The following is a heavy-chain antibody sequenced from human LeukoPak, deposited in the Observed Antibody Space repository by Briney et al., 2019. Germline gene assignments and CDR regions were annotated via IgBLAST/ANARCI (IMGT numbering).Heavy chain of an antibody. D-gene: IGHD3-10*01. CDR1: GFTFRRYW. J-gene: IGHJ4*02. V-gene: IGHV3-21*01. CDR3: ARDANYYGSGSYDY. CDR2: ISSSSSYI. Sequence: GGSLRLSCIASGFTFRRYWMSWVRQAPGKGLEWVSSISSSSSYIYYADSVKGRFTISRDNAKNSLYLQMNSLRAEDTAVYYCARDANYYGSGSYDYWGQGTLVTVSS.